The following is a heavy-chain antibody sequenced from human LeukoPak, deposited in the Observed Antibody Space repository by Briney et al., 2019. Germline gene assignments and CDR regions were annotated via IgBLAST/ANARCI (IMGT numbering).Heavy chain of an antibody. J-gene: IGHJ6*02. Sequence: SETLSLTCAVYGGSFSGYQWSWIRQPPGKGLEWIGEIKHSGSTNYNPSLKSRVSISVDTSKNQFSLKLSSVTAADTAVYYCARGDYQLGYYYGMDVWGQGTTVTVSS. CDR2: IKHSGST. D-gene: IGHD2-2*01. CDR3: ARGDYQLGYYYGMDV. V-gene: IGHV4-34*01. CDR1: GGSFSGYQ.